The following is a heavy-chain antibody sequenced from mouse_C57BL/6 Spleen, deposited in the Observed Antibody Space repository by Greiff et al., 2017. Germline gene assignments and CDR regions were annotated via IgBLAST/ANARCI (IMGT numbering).Heavy chain of an antibody. CDR2: IYPGDGDT. V-gene: IGHV1-82*01. Sequence: QVQLQQSGPELVKPGASVKISCKASGYAFSSSWMNWVKQRPGKGLEWIGRIYPGDGDTNYNGKFKGKATLTADKSSSTAYMQLSSLTSEDSAVYFCAREEYSDYWGQGTTLTVSS. J-gene: IGHJ2*01. CDR3: AREEYSDY. CDR1: GYAFSSSW.